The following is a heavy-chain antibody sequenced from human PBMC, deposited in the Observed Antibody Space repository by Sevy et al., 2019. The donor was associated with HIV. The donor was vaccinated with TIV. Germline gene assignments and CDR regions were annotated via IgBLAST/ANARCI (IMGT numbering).Heavy chain of an antibody. J-gene: IGHJ6*02. CDR1: GFTFGSYG. V-gene: IGHV3-23*01. CDR3: AKPPSNHDVLHYYGMDV. CDR2: ISFSGVAT. Sequence: GGSLRISCVGSGFTFGSYGMSWVRQPPGKGLEWVSSISFSGVATFYADSVRGRFTISRDNSKNILYLQMNSLRAEDTAVYFCAKPPSNHDVLHYYGMDVWGQGTTVTVSS. D-gene: IGHD3-10*02.